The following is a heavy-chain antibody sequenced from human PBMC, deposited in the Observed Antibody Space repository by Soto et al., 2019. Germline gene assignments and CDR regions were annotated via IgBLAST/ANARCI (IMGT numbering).Heavy chain of an antibody. V-gene: IGHV5-51*01. Sequence: RGESLKISCKGSGYSFTSYWIGWVRQMPGKGLEWMGIIYPGDSDTRYSPSFQGQVTISADKSISTAYLQWSSLKASDTAMYYCSRWGLGYCSSTSCYGGMDVWGQGTTVTVSS. CDR3: SRWGLGYCSSTSCYGGMDV. J-gene: IGHJ6*02. D-gene: IGHD2-2*01. CDR1: GYSFTSYW. CDR2: IYPGDSDT.